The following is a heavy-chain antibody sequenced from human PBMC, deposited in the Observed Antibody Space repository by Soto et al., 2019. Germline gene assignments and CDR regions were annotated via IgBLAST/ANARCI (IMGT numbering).Heavy chain of an antibody. D-gene: IGHD2-21*02. V-gene: IGHV1-24*01. Sequence: ASLKVSCKVSGYTLTELSMHWVRQAPGKGLEWMGGFDPEDGETIYAQKFQGRVTMTEDTSTDTAYMELSSLRSEDTAVYYCATYRIVVVTARGVWFDPWGQGTLVTVSS. J-gene: IGHJ5*02. CDR2: FDPEDGET. CDR1: GYTLTELS. CDR3: ATYRIVVVTARGVWFDP.